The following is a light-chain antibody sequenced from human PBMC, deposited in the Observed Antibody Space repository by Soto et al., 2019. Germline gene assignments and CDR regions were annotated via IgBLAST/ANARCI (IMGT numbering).Light chain of an antibody. V-gene: IGLV1-40*01. CDR1: SSNIGAGYD. CDR2: ANN. CDR3: QSYDSSLSGPYV. J-gene: IGLJ1*01. Sequence: QSVLTQPPSVSGAPGQRVTISGTGSSSNIGAGYDVHWYQHLPGTAPKLLFYANNNRPSGVPDRFSASKSGTSASLAITGLQAEDEADYYCQSYDSSLSGPYVFGTGTKVTVL.